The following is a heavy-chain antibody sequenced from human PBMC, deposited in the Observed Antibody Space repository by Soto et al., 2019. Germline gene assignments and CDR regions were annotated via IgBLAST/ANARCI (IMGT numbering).Heavy chain of an antibody. CDR3: ARRYDSPTWYFDF. J-gene: IGHJ2*01. Sequence: GGSLRLSCAASGFTFSYYSMNWVRQAPGKGLEWVSYISSSSSSTTIYYADSVKGRFTISRDNAKNSLYLQMNSLRDEDTAVYYCARRYDSPTWYFDFWGRGTLVTVSS. D-gene: IGHD3-22*01. CDR1: GFTFSYYS. CDR2: ISSSSSSTTI. V-gene: IGHV3-48*02.